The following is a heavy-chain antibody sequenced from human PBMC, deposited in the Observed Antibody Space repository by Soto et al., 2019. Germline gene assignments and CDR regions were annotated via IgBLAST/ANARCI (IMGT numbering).Heavy chain of an antibody. D-gene: IGHD5-12*01. CDR1: GFTFSSYG. CDR2: ISYDGSNK. V-gene: IGHV3-30*18. CDR3: AKERDGYNPFDY. J-gene: IGHJ4*02. Sequence: PGGSLRLSCAASGFTFSSYGMHWVRQAPGKGLEWVAVISYDGSNKYYADSVKGRFTISRDNSKNMLYLQMNSLRAEDTAVYYCAKERDGYNPFDYWGQGTLVTVSS.